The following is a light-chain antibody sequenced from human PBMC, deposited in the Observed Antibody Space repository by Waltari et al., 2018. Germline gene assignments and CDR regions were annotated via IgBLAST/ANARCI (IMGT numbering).Light chain of an antibody. J-gene: IGLJ3*02. CDR1: SSDVGSYNL. CDR2: DGS. V-gene: IGLV2-23*01. Sequence: QSALTQPASVSGSPGQSITISCTGTSSDVGSYNLVSWYQQYPGKAPKLMIYDGSKRPSGVSDRCSGSKSGNRASLTISGLQAEDEADYYCCSYVGSSSLVFGGGTKLTVL. CDR3: CSYVGSSSLV.